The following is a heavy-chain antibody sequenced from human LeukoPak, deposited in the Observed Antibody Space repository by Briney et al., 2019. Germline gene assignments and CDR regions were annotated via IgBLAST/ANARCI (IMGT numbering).Heavy chain of an antibody. CDR2: INHSGST. CDR1: GGSISSGSYY. D-gene: IGHD2-21*02. V-gene: IGHV4-61*10. J-gene: IGHJ6*03. CDR3: ARGPYCSGDCYSFDLYYYYYYMDV. Sequence: SETLSLTCTVSGGSISSGSYYWSWIRQPAGKRLEWIGEINHSGSTNYNPSLKSRVTISVDTSENQFSLKLSSVTAADTAVYYCARGPYCSGDCYSFDLYYYYYYMDVWGKGTTVTVSS.